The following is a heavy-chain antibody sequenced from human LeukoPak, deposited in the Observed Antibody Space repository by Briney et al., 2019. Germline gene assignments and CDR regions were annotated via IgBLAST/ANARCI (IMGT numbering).Heavy chain of an antibody. Sequence: GGSLRLSCAASGFTFSSYAMSWVRQAPGKGLEWVSAISGSGGSTYYADSVKGRFTISRDNTKNTLYLQMNSLRAEDTAVYYCAKDTDSSGWYMRGYYYFDYWGQGTLVTVSS. CDR2: ISGSGGST. D-gene: IGHD6-19*01. CDR3: AKDTDSSGWYMRGYYYFDY. CDR1: GFTFSSYA. J-gene: IGHJ4*02. V-gene: IGHV3-23*01.